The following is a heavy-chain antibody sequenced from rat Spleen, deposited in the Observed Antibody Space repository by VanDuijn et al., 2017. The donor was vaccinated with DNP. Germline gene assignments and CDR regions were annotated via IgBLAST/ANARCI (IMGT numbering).Heavy chain of an antibody. D-gene: IGHD1-3*01. CDR3: AVNYGSYGYAMDA. CDR1: GFSLTTYG. J-gene: IGHJ4*01. V-gene: IGHV2-77*01. Sequence: QVQMKETGPCLMQTTQTLSVTCTVSGFSLTTYGVHWVRQAPGKGLEWMGIIWGDGSTNYNSALKSRLSISRDTSKSQVFLTMNSLQTDDTAVYYCAVNYGSYGYAMDAWGQGTSVTVSS. CDR2: IWGDGST.